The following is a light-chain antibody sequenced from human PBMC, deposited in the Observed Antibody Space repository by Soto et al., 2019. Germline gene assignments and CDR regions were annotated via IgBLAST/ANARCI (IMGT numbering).Light chain of an antibody. CDR1: QSISSW. CDR3: KQYIGYPLP. CDR2: KAS. J-gene: IGKJ4*01. V-gene: IGKV1-5*03. Sequence: DIQMTQSPSTLSASVGDRVTITCRASQSISSWLAWYQQKPGKAPKLLIYKASSLESGVPSRFSGSGSGTEFTLTISSLQPVDFAPNSGKQYIGYPLPSGGGTRGRSN.